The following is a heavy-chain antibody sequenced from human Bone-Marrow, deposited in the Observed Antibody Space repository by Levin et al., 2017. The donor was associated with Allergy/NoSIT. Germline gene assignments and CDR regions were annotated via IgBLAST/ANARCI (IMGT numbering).Heavy chain of an antibody. D-gene: IGHD6-19*01. CDR2: IGSTGDT. CDR1: GFTFSTYG. V-gene: IGHV3-13*01. J-gene: IGHJ4*02. CDR3: ARDSGSGLDY. Sequence: SGGSLRLSCAASGFTFSTYGMDWVRRATGKGLEWVSHIGSTGDTYYPDSVKGRFTISRENAKNSLYLQMNSLRAGDTAVYYCARDSGSGLDYWGQGTLVTVSS.